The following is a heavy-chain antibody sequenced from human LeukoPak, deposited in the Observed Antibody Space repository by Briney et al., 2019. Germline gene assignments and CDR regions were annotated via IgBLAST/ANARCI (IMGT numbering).Heavy chain of an antibody. J-gene: IGHJ4*02. Sequence: GGSLRLSCAASGFTFSHHGMHWVRQAPGKGLEWVAFIRNDGSNHYYADSVKGRFTISRDNSKNTLYLQMNSLRAEDTAVYYCAKVPPQQLVPDYWGQGTLVTVSS. CDR2: IRNDGSNH. CDR3: AKVPPQQLVPDY. CDR1: GFTFSHHG. D-gene: IGHD6-13*01. V-gene: IGHV3-30*02.